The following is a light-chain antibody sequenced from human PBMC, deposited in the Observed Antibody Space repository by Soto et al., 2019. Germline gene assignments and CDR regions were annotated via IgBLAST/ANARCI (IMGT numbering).Light chain of an antibody. CDR1: SSDVGGYNY. J-gene: IGLJ1*01. CDR2: EVS. Sequence: QSVLTQPASVSGSPGQSITISCTGTSSDVGGYNYVSWYQQHPGKGPKLMIYEVSNRPSGVSNRFSGSKSGNTATLTISGLQAEDEADYYCSSYTSTTTRVFGTGIKVTVL. V-gene: IGLV2-14*03. CDR3: SSYTSTTTRV.